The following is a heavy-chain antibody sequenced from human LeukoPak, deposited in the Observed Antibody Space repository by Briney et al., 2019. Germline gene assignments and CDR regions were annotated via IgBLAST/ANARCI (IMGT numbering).Heavy chain of an antibody. Sequence: GESLKISCKDSGYSFTTYWIGWVRQMPGKGLEWMGIIYSGDSDTRYSPSFQGQVTISVDQSISTAYLQWSSLKASDTAMYYCARKYSRSSSLVDYWGQGTLVTVSS. CDR1: GYSFTTYW. V-gene: IGHV5-51*01. J-gene: IGHJ4*02. CDR2: IYSGDSDT. D-gene: IGHD6-6*01. CDR3: ARKYSRSSSLVDY.